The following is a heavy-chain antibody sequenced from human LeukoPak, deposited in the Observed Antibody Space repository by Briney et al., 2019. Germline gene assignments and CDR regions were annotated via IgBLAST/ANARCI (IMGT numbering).Heavy chain of an antibody. J-gene: IGHJ5*02. D-gene: IGHD2-2*01. Sequence: GASVKVSCKASGYSFTSYDIYWVRQATGQGLEWMGWMNPNSGNTGYAQKFQGRVTMTRNTSIGTAYMELSSLTSDDTAVYYCARDRRYCSSTSCYLNWFDPWGQGTLVTVSS. CDR3: ARDRRYCSSTSCYLNWFDP. CDR2: MNPNSGNT. CDR1: GYSFTSYD. V-gene: IGHV1-8*01.